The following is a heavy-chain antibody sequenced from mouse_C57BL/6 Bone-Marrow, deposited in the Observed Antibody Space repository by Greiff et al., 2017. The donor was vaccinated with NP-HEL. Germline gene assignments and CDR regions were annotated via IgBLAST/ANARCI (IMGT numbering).Heavy chain of an antibody. Sequence: QVQLQQSGAELVRPGSSVKLSCKASGYTFTSYWMHWVKQRPIQGLEWIGNIDPSDSETHYNQKFKDKATLTVDKSSSTAYMQLSSLTSEDSAVYYCARSSYYGSSYWYFGVWGTGTTVTVSS. CDR3: ARSSYYGSSYWYFGV. J-gene: IGHJ1*03. D-gene: IGHD1-1*01. CDR1: GYTFTSYW. CDR2: IDPSDSET. V-gene: IGHV1-52*01.